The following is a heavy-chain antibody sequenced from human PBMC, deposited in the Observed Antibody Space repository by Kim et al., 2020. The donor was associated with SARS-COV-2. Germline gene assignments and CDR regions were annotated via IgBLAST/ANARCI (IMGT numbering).Heavy chain of an antibody. J-gene: IGHJ4*02. V-gene: IGHV3-30*04. CDR1: GFTFSSYA. CDR3: ARVSLLNYYGSGSSPDY. Sequence: GGSLRLSCAASGFTFSSYAMHWVRQAPGKGLEWVAVISYDGSNKYYADSVKGRFTISRDNSKNTLYLQMNSLRAEDTAVYYCARVSLLNYYGSGSSPDYWGQGTLVTVSS. CDR2: ISYDGSNK. D-gene: IGHD3-10*01.